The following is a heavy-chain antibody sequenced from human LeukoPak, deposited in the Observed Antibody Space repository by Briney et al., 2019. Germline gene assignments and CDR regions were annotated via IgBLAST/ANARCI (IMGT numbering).Heavy chain of an antibody. CDR3: ATYYGGNSGAFDI. CDR1: GYTFTGFY. D-gene: IGHD4-23*01. J-gene: IGHJ3*02. Sequence: ASVKVSCKASGYTFTGFYMHWVRQAPGQGLEWMGWINPNSGATNYALKFQGRVTMTRDTSISTAYTELSSLRSDDTAVYYCATYYGGNSGAFDIWGQGTMVTVSS. V-gene: IGHV1-2*02. CDR2: INPNSGAT.